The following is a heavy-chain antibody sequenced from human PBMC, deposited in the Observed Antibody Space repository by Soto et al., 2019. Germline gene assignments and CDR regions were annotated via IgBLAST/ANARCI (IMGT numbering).Heavy chain of an antibody. Sequence: GASVKVSCKASGGTFSSYAISWVRQAPGQGLEWMGGIIPIFGTANYAQKFQGRVTITADESTSTAYMELSSLRSEDTAVYYCAREDLVVVAAITKDYYYYGMDVWGQGTTVTVSS. V-gene: IGHV1-69*13. CDR2: IIPIFGTA. J-gene: IGHJ6*02. D-gene: IGHD2-15*01. CDR1: GGTFSSYA. CDR3: AREDLVVVAAITKDYYYYGMDV.